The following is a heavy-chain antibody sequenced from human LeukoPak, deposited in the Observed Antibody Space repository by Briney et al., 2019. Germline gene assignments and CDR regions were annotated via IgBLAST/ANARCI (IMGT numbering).Heavy chain of an antibody. D-gene: IGHD3-10*01. CDR2: ISDYKGNT. Sequence: GASVKVSCKASGYTFTSYGISWVRQAPGQGLEWMGWISDYKGNTKYAQKIQGRVTMTTDTSTSTAYMELRSLRSDDTAVYYCVRDISRISMVRGVIRFDYWGQGTLVTVSS. CDR1: GYTFTSYG. CDR3: VRDISRISMVRGVIRFDY. V-gene: IGHV1-18*01. J-gene: IGHJ4*02.